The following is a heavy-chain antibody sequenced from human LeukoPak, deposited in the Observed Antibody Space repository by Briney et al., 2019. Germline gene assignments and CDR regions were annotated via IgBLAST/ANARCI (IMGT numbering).Heavy chain of an antibody. CDR2: IGISSGNT. D-gene: IGHD3-10*01. Sequence: GGSLRLSCAASGFTFSAYSMNWVRQAPGKGLEWISYIGISSGNTKYADSVKGRFTISGDKAKNSLYLQMNSLRAEDTAVYYCAVGHLWFGDWGQGTLVTVSS. CDR3: AVGHLWFGD. CDR1: GFTFSAYS. V-gene: IGHV3-48*01. J-gene: IGHJ4*02.